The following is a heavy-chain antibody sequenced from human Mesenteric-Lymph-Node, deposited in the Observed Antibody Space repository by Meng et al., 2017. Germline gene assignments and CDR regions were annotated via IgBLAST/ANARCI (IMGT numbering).Heavy chain of an antibody. CDR2: ISWNSGSI. Sequence: SLKISCAASGFTFDNYAMHWVRQAPGKGLEWVSGISWNSGSIGYADSVKGRFTISRDNAKDTLFLQMSNLSGDDTAVYYCTNDRLNAWGQGTLVTVSS. J-gene: IGHJ1*01. V-gene: IGHV3-9*01. CDR1: GFTFDNYA. CDR3: TNDRLNA. D-gene: IGHD3-16*01.